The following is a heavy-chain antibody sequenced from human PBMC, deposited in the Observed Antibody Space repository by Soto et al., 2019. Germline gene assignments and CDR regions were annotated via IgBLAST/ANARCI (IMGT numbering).Heavy chain of an antibody. V-gene: IGHV3-7*05. CDR1: GFTFSSYW. J-gene: IGHJ6*02. CDR3: TRSMDV. CDR2: IKQDGSEK. Sequence: EVQLVESGGGLVQPGGSLRLSCAVSGFTFSSYWMNWVRQAPGKGLEWVANIKQDGSEKYYMDSVKGRFTISRDNAKSSLYLQMNSLRAEDTAMYYCTRSMDVWGQGTTVTVSS.